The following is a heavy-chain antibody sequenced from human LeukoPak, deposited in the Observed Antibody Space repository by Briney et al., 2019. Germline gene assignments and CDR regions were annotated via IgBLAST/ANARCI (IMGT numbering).Heavy chain of an antibody. V-gene: IGHV3-23*01. CDR3: AKEGYDSSGYYYGFDY. Sequence: SVKGRFTISRDNSKNTLYLQMNSLRAEDTAVYYCAKEGYDSSGYYYGFDYWGQGTLVTVSS. J-gene: IGHJ4*02. D-gene: IGHD3-22*01.